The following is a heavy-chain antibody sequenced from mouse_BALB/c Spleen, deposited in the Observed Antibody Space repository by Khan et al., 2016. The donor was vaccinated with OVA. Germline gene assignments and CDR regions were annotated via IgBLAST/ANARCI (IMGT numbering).Heavy chain of an antibody. CDR2: IDPANGNT. CDR3: ASYGYVAY. D-gene: IGHD2-2*01. CDR1: GFNIKDTY. V-gene: IGHV14-3*02. J-gene: IGHJ3*01. Sequence: VQLKQSGAELVKPGASVKLSCTASGFNIKDTYMHWVKQRPEQGLEWIGRIDPANGNTKYDPKFQGKATITADTSSNTAYLQLSSLTSEDTAVYYCASYGYVAYWGQGTLLTVSA.